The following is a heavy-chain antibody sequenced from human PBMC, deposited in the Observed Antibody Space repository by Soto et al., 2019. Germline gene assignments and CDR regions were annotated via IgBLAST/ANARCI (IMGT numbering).Heavy chain of an antibody. J-gene: IGHJ5*02. V-gene: IGHV4-59*01. Sequence: SETLSLTCTVSGDSISSDFWSWIRQPPVKVLEWVGYVYSTEITIFNPSLKSLVSLSIDTSKNQFSLQLMSVTTADTAAYYCWRVSEAWLDPGGKGTRVTFSS. CDR1: GDSISSDF. CDR2: VYSTEIT. CDR3: WRVSEAWLDP.